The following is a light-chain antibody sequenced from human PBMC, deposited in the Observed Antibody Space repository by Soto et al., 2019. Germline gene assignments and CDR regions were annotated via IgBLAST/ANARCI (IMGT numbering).Light chain of an antibody. J-gene: IGKJ1*01. Sequence: EIVMRQIPATLSVSPGERATLSCRATQSVSSNLPRYQQIPGQAPRLLIYCASTRATGIPVRFSGSGSGTEFTLTITSLQSEDFAVYYCQPYNDWPPWTVGQGTKVESK. CDR3: QPYNDWPPWT. V-gene: IGKV3-15*01. CDR1: QSVSSN. CDR2: CAS.